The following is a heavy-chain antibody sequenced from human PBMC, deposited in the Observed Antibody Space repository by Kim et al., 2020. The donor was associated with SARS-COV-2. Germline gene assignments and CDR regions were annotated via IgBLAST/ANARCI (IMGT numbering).Heavy chain of an antibody. Sequence: SETLSLTCTVSGGSISSGDYYWSWIRQPPGKGLEWIGYIYYSGSTYYNPSLKSRVTISVDTSKNQFSLKLSSVTAADTAVYYCARHCSSTSCYDDAFDIWGQGTMVTVSS. J-gene: IGHJ3*02. CDR2: IYYSGST. V-gene: IGHV4-30-4*01. CDR1: GGSISSGDYY. D-gene: IGHD2-2*01. CDR3: ARHCSSTSCYDDAFDI.